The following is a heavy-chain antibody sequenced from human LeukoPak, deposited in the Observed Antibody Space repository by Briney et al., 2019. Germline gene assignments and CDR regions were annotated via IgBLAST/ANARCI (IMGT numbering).Heavy chain of an antibody. Sequence: GGSLRLSCAASGFTFSSYSMNWVRQAPGKGLEWVSHISGSSSTRYYADSVKGRFTLSRDNAKNSLYLQMNSLRAEDTAVYYCAKDYYDSSGYPDYWGRGTLVTVSS. V-gene: IGHV3-48*01. CDR1: GFTFSSYS. D-gene: IGHD3-22*01. CDR3: AKDYYDSSGYPDY. J-gene: IGHJ4*02. CDR2: ISGSSSTR.